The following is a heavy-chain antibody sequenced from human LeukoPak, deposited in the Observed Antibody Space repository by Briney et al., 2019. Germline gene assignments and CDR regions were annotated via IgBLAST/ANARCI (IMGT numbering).Heavy chain of an antibody. V-gene: IGHV1-8*01. Sequence: ASVKVSCKASGYTFTSYDINWVRQATGQGLEWMGWMNPNSGNTGYAQKFQGRVTITRNTSISTAYMELSSLRSEDTVVYYCARGLLLRYGGGYYMDVWGKGTTVTVSS. D-gene: IGHD3-9*01. CDR1: GYTFTSYD. CDR2: MNPNSGNT. CDR3: ARGLLLRYGGGYYMDV. J-gene: IGHJ6*03.